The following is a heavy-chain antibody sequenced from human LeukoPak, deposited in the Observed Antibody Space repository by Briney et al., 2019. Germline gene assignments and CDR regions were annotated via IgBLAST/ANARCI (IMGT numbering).Heavy chain of an antibody. D-gene: IGHD1-14*01. CDR3: ARVFGSYYYYYMDV. J-gene: IGHJ6*03. V-gene: IGHV4-39*07. Sequence: NTSETLSLTCPVSGDSISSGSYSWGWIRQPPGKGLEWIGSIHSSGSTYYNPSLKSRVTISVDTSKNQFSLKLSSVTAADTAVYYCARVFGSYYYYYMDVWGKGTTVTVSS. CDR1: GDSISSGSYS. CDR2: IHSSGST.